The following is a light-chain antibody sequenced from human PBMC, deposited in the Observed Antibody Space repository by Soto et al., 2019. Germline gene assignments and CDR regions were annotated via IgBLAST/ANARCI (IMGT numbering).Light chain of an antibody. CDR2: GAS. J-gene: IGKJ1*01. V-gene: IGKV3-20*01. CDR1: QSVSRN. CDR3: QQYGSSPWT. Sequence: EIVMTQSPATLSVSPGERATLSCRAIQSVSRNLAWYQQKPVQAPRLLXYGASTRATGIPERFSGSGSGTDFTLTISRLEPEDFEVYYCQQYGSSPWTFGQGTKVDIK.